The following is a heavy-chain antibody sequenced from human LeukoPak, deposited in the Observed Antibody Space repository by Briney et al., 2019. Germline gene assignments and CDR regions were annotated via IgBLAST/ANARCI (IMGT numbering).Heavy chain of an antibody. D-gene: IGHD6-19*01. CDR2: INHSGST. CDR3: ASSIAVAGNGGHYYYYYMDV. CDR1: GGSFSGYY. J-gene: IGHJ6*03. V-gene: IGHV4-34*01. Sequence: SETLSLTCAVYGGSFSGYYWSWIRQPPGKGLEWIGEINHSGSTNYNPSLKSRVTISVDTSKNQFSLKLSSLAAADTAVYYCASSIAVAGNGGHYYYYYMDVWGKGTTVTISS.